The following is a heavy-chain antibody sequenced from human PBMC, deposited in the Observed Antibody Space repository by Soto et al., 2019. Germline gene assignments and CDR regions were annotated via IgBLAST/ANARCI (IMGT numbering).Heavy chain of an antibody. Sequence: GGSLRLSCAASGFTFSSYSMNWVRQAPGKGLEWFAYISSSGSNRYYADSVKGRFTISRDNAKNSLYLQMNGLRAEDTALYYCARDPDAEYSGNYHTPRSLDSWGQGTQVTVSS. D-gene: IGHD1-26*01. V-gene: IGHV3-48*04. CDR1: GFTFSSYS. CDR3: ARDPDAEYSGNYHTPRSLDS. CDR2: ISSSGSNR. J-gene: IGHJ4*02.